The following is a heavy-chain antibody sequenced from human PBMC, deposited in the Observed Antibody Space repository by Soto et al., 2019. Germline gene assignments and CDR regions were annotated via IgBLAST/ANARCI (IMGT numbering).Heavy chain of an antibody. J-gene: IGHJ6*02. CDR3: ARGFWDYYGSGSYYPSHTYYYYYGMDV. Sequence: PSETLSLTCAVYGGSFSGYYWSWIRQPPGKGLEWIGEINHSGSTNYNPSLKSRVTISVDTSKNQFSLKLSSVTAADTAVYYCARGFWDYYGSGSYYPSHTYYYYYGMDVWGQGTTVTVSS. V-gene: IGHV4-34*01. CDR2: INHSGST. CDR1: GGSFSGYY. D-gene: IGHD3-10*01.